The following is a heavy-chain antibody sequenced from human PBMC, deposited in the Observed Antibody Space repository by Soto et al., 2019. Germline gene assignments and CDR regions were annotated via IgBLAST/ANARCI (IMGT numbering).Heavy chain of an antibody. V-gene: IGHV4-59*01. CDR2: VYNSGST. D-gene: IGHD6-13*01. J-gene: IGHJ4*02. Sequence: SETLSLTCTVSGGSISSNYWTWIRQPSGKGLEWIGYVYNSGSTNYNPSLKSRVTISEDTSKSQFSLKVNSMTAADTAVYYCARYRREAVAGYTLDNWGQGILVTVSS. CDR1: GGSISSNY. CDR3: ARYRREAVAGYTLDN.